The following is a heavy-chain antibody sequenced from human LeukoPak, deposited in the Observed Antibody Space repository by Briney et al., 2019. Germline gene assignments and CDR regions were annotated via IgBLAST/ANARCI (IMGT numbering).Heavy chain of an antibody. CDR2: IYYTGNT. D-gene: IGHD5-24*01. V-gene: IGHV4-59*11. J-gene: IGHJ5*01. Sequence: SETLSLTCIVSGDSISSRYWGWIRQPPGKGLEWIGYIYYTGNTNYNPSLKSRVTMSVDMSKNQFSLKMTPVTAADTAVYYCARDGRHDNNHWFDSWGQGTLVTVSA. CDR3: ARDGRHDNNHWFDS. CDR1: GDSISSRY.